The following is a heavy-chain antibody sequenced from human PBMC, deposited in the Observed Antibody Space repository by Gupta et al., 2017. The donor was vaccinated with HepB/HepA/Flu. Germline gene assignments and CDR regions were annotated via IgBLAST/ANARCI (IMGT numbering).Heavy chain of an antibody. CDR2: IYWDDDK. Sequence: QITLKESGPTLVKPTQTLTLTCTFSGFSLSTSGVGVGWIRQPPGKALEWIAIIYWDDDKRYSPALKSRITIKKDTSKKEVVLTMTKMDPVDTATYYCAHSSSRKGGMVVGGQGTTVTVCS. V-gene: IGHV2-5*02. CDR3: AHSSSRKGGMVV. CDR1: GFSLSTSGVG. J-gene: IGHJ6*02. D-gene: IGHD6-13*01.